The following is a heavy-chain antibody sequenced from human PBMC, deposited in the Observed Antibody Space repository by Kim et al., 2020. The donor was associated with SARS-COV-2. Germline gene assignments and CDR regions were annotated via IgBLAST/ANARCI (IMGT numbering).Heavy chain of an antibody. CDR2: ISYDGSNK. CDR3: AREAFGELFRSYYYYYY. D-gene: IGHD3-10*01. V-gene: IGHV3-30*04. J-gene: IGHJ6*01. CDR1: GFTFSSYA. Sequence: GGSLRLSCAASGFTFSSYAMHWVRQAPGKGLEWVAVISYDGSNKYYADSVKGRFTISRDNSKNTLYLQMNSLRAEDTAVYYCAREAFGELFRSYYYYYY.